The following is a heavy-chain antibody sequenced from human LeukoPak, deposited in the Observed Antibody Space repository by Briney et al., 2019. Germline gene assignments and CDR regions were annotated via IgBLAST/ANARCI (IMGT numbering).Heavy chain of an antibody. CDR2: IKHDGSEI. CDR1: GPSFRNYW. J-gene: IGHJ4*02. V-gene: IGHV3-7*01. CDR3: ARDRGHSGYDLYDY. D-gene: IGHD5-12*01. Sequence: GGSLRLSCAASGPSFRNYWMGWVRQAPGKGLEWVANIKHDGSEIYYVDSVEGRFTISRDTAKDSLYLQMNSLRVEDTAVYYSARDRGHSGYDLYDYWGQGTLVSVSS.